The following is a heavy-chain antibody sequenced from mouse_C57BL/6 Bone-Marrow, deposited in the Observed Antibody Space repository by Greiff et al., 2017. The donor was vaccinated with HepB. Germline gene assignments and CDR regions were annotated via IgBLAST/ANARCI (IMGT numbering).Heavy chain of an antibody. CDR2: ISSGGSYT. Sequence: EVMLVESGGDLVKPGGSLKLSCAASGFTFSSYGMSWVRQTPDKRLEWVATISSGGSYTYYPDSVKGRFTISRDNAKNTLYLQMSSLKSEDTAMYYCARLGGFPAWFAYWGQGTLVTVSA. V-gene: IGHV5-6*01. J-gene: IGHJ3*01. CDR1: GFTFSSYG. D-gene: IGHD3-3*01. CDR3: ARLGGFPAWFAY.